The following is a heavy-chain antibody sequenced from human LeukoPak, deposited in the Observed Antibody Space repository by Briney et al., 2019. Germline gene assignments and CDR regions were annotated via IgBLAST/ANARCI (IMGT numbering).Heavy chain of an antibody. J-gene: IGHJ4*02. CDR1: GFTFSNYD. CDR2: ISFDVSNK. V-gene: IGHV3-33*01. D-gene: IGHD6-19*01. Sequence: SGGSLRLSCAASGFTFSNYDMHWVRQAPGKGLEWVAVISFDVSNKFYADSVKGRFTISRDNSKNTLYLQMNSLRAEDTAVYYCASSAGALIDCWGQGTLVIVSS. CDR3: ASSAGALIDC.